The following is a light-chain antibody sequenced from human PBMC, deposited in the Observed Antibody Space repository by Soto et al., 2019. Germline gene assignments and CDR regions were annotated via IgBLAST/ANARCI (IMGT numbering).Light chain of an antibody. J-gene: IGLJ1*01. CDR2: GNN. Sequence: QSVLTQPPSVSGAPGQRVTIPCTGNSSNLGAGYDVHWYQQLPGTAPKLVIYGNNIRPSGVPDRFSGSKSGTSASLTISGLQAEDEAVYFCQSYDSSPTSVSGVYVFGTGTKLTVL. CDR3: QSYDSSPTSVSGVYV. CDR1: SSNLGAGYD. V-gene: IGLV1-40*01.